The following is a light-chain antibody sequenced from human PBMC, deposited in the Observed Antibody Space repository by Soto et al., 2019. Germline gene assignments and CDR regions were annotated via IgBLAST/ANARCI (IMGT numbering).Light chain of an antibody. CDR3: QQDYNLPWT. Sequence: ELVSTQSTGTMSLSPGERGTLSCLASPRVSSSYLAWYQQKPGQAPRLLIYGASSRATGITDRFSGSGSETDFPPTISSLQPEDFAAYDCQQDYNLPWTFGHGTKLDIK. CDR2: GAS. CDR1: PRVSSSY. J-gene: IGKJ1*01. V-gene: IGKV3-20*01.